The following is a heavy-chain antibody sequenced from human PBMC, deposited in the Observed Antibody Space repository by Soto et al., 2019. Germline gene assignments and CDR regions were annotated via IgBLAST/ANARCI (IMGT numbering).Heavy chain of an antibody. Sequence: QITLKESGPTLVKPPQTLTLTCTFSGFSLRTRGVGVAWIRQRPGEALEWLALIYWDDDKRYIPSLKNRLTLTKDTSENQVVFAMTNMDPVDTATYYCAHRGYSSGWFDYWGQGILVTVSS. J-gene: IGHJ4*02. CDR2: IYWDDDK. CDR3: AHRGYSSGWFDY. D-gene: IGHD6-19*01. V-gene: IGHV2-5*02. CDR1: GFSLRTRGVG.